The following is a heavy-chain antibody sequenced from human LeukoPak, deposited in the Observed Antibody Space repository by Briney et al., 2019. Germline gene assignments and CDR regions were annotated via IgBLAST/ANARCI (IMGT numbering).Heavy chain of an antibody. Sequence: PGGSLRLSCSASGFTFSSHWMHWVRQDPGKGLVWVSRINTDGSSTSYADSVKGRFTISRDNSKNTLYLQMNSLRAEDTAVYYCARDGHGWSLDYWGQGTLVTVSS. D-gene: IGHD6-19*01. CDR2: INTDGSST. V-gene: IGHV3-74*01. CDR3: ARDGHGWSLDY. J-gene: IGHJ4*02. CDR1: GFTFSSHW.